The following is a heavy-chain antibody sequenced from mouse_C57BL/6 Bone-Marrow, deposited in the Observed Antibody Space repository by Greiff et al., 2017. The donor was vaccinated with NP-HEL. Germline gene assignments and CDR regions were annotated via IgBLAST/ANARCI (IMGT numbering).Heavy chain of an antibody. J-gene: IGHJ4*01. Sequence: QVQLQQSGAELVRPGTSVKVSCKASGYAFTNYLIEWVKQRPGQGLEWIGVINPGSGGTNYNEKFKGKATLTADKSSSTAYMQLSSLTSEDSAVYFCARSGGTTSDYWGQGTSVTVSS. CDR3: ARSGGTTSDY. D-gene: IGHD1-1*01. CDR1: GYAFTNYL. CDR2: INPGSGGT. V-gene: IGHV1-54*01.